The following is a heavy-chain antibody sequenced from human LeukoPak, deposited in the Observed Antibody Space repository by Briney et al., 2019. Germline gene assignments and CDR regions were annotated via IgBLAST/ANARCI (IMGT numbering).Heavy chain of an antibody. Sequence: GGSLRLSCAASGFTVSNYWMHWVRQTPRKGLVLVSRIISDGSSTSYADSVKGRFTISRDNAKNTLYLQMNSLRAEDTAVHYCARDGSLPDYWGQGTLVTVSS. CDR3: ARDGSLPDY. V-gene: IGHV3-74*01. CDR2: IISDGSST. CDR1: GFTVSNYW. J-gene: IGHJ4*02.